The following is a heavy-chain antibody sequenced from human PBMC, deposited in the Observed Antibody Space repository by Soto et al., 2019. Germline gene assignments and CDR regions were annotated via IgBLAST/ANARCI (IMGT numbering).Heavy chain of an antibody. CDR2: INSDSSST. J-gene: IGHJ6*02. CDR3: ARDEPNYDFWRRGLDV. V-gene: IGHV3-74*01. Sequence: EVQLVESGGGLVQPGGSLRLSCAASGFTFSSYWMHWVRQAPGKGLEWVSRINSDSSSTNYADSVKGRFTITRDNAKNTLYLQMKSLRAEDTAVYYCARDEPNYDFWRRGLDVWGQGTTVSVSS. D-gene: IGHD3-3*01. CDR1: GFTFSSYW.